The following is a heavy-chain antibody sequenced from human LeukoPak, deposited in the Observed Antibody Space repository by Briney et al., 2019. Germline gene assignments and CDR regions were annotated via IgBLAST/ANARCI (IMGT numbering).Heavy chain of an antibody. CDR2: IYTSGST. CDR1: GGSISSYY. CDR3: ARVEAKSFIYGV. V-gene: IGHV4-4*07. Sequence: SETLSLTCIVSGGSISSYYWSWIRQPAGKGLEWIGRIYTSGSTNYNHSLTRRVTIPVDTSKNQLLLKESSVTGADTAVYYCARVEAKSFIYGVWGKGTTVTVSS. J-gene: IGHJ6*04. D-gene: IGHD2-2*02.